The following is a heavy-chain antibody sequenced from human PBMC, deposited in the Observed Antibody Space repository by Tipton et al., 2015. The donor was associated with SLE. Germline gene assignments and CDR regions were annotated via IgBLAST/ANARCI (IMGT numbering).Heavy chain of an antibody. CDR3: APVLTGYYGMDV. J-gene: IGHJ6*02. CDR1: GFIFSSYA. D-gene: IGHD4/OR15-4a*01. V-gene: IGHV3-30*04. CDR2: ISYDGSNK. Sequence: SLRLSCAASGFIFSSYAMHWVRQAPGKGLEWVAVISYDGSNKYYADSVKGRFTISRDNSKKTLYLQMNSLRPEDTAVYYCAPVLTGYYGMDVWGQGTTVTVSS.